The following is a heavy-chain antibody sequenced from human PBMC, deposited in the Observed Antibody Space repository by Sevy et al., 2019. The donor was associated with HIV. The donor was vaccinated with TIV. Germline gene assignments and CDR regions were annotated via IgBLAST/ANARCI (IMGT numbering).Heavy chain of an antibody. CDR2: INPNSGGT. D-gene: IGHD3-16*01. V-gene: IGHV1-2*02. CDR3: TTGDYTDFAY. Sequence: ASVKVSCKASGYTFIGYYIHWVRQAPGHGLEWMGWINPNSGGTMYAEKVQGRVTMTRETSITTAYLEVISLRSDDTAVYFCTTGDYTDFAYWGQGTLVTVSS. J-gene: IGHJ4*02. CDR1: GYTFIGYY.